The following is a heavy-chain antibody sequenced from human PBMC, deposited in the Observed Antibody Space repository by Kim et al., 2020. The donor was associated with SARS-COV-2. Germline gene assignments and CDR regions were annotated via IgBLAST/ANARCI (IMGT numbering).Heavy chain of an antibody. V-gene: IGHV1-69*04. CDR3: ASEMVVTAIGDAFDI. D-gene: IGHD2-21*02. J-gene: IGHJ3*02. Sequence: QKFQGRVTISADKSTSTAYMGLSSLRSEDTAVYYCASEMVVTAIGDAFDIWGQGTMVTVSS.